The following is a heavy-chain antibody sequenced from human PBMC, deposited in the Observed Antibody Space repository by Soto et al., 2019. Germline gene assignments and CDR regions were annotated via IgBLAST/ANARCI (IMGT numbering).Heavy chain of an antibody. V-gene: IGHV1-3*05. D-gene: IGHD2-15*01. CDR2: INAGNGNT. CDR1: GYTFTSYA. CDR3: ARVVAPYSFDY. Sequence: QVQLVQSGAEEKKPGASVKVSCKSSGYTFTSYAMHWVRQAPGQRLEWMGWINAGNGNTKYSQKFQGRVTITRDTSASTAYMELSSLRSEDTAVDYCARVVAPYSFDYWGQGTLVTVSS. J-gene: IGHJ4*02.